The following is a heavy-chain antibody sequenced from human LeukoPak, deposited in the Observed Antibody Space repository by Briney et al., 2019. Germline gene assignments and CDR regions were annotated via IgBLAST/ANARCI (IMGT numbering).Heavy chain of an antibody. V-gene: IGHV3-7*01. Sequence: GGSLRLSCAASGFTFSSYSMNWVREAPGKGLEWVANIKQDGSEKYYVDSVKGRFTISRDNAKNSLYLQMNSLRAEDTAVYYCARDGLTGFYGMDVWGQGTTVTVSS. CDR2: IKQDGSEK. D-gene: IGHD7-27*01. J-gene: IGHJ6*02. CDR1: GFTFSSYS. CDR3: ARDGLTGFYGMDV.